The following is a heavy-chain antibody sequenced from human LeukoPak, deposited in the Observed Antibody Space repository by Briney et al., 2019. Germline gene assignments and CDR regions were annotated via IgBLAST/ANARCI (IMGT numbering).Heavy chain of an antibody. J-gene: IGHJ6*02. CDR2: ISAYNGNT. Sequence: ASVKVSCKASGYTFTSYGISWVRQAPGQGLEWMGWISAYNGNTHYAQKLQGRVTMTTDTSTSTAYMELRSLRSDDTAVYYCARGCSSTSCFDYYYYGMDVWGQGTTVTVSS. V-gene: IGHV1-18*01. CDR3: ARGCSSTSCFDYYYYGMDV. CDR1: GYTFTSYG. D-gene: IGHD2-2*01.